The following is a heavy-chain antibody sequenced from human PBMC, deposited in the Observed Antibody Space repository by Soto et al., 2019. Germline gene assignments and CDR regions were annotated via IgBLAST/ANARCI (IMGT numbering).Heavy chain of an antibody. CDR2: INPSGGST. Sequence: GPSVKVSCKASGYTFTSYYMHWVRQAPGQGLEWMGIINPSGGSTSYAQKFQGRVTMTRDTSTSTVYMELSSLRSEDTAVYYCARVKPAEVRGAISRNYNWFDPWGQGTLVTVSS. J-gene: IGHJ5*02. D-gene: IGHD3-10*01. CDR3: ARVKPAEVRGAISRNYNWFDP. V-gene: IGHV1-46*01. CDR1: GYTFTSYY.